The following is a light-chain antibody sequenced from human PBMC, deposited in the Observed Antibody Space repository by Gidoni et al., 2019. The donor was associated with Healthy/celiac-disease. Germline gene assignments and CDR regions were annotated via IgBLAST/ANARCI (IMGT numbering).Light chain of an antibody. V-gene: IGKV1-8*01. Sequence: IRITQSPSSLSASTGDRVTITCRASQGISSYLSWYQQKPGKAPKLLIYAASTLQSGVPSRFSGSGSGTDFTLTISCLQSEDFATYYCQQYYSYPRTFGPGTKVDIK. CDR1: QGISSY. CDR2: AAS. J-gene: IGKJ3*01. CDR3: QQYYSYPRT.